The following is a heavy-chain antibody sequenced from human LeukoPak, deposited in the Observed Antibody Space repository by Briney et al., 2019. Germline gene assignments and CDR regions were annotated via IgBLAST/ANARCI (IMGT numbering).Heavy chain of an antibody. Sequence: ASVKVSCKASGGTFISYAISWVRQAPGQGLEWMGRIIPILGIANYAQKFQGRVTITADKSTSTAYMELSSLRSEDTAVYYCARDRSGYGMDVWGQGTTVTVSS. CDR1: GGTFISYA. V-gene: IGHV1-69*04. CDR2: IIPILGIA. CDR3: ARDRSGYGMDV. D-gene: IGHD6-19*01. J-gene: IGHJ6*02.